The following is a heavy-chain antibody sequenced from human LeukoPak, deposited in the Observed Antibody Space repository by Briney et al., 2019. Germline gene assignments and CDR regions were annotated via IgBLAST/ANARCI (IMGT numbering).Heavy chain of an antibody. Sequence: SETLSLTCTVSGGPISSYYSSWLRHSAGKRLEWIGRIYASGGTDYNPSLKSRVTMSVDTSKNQFSLKLWSVTAADTAVYYCARESKSYDGSGYYHDSWGQGTLVTVSS. J-gene: IGHJ4*02. CDR1: GGPISSYY. CDR2: IYASGGT. V-gene: IGHV4-4*07. D-gene: IGHD3-22*01. CDR3: ARESKSYDGSGYYHDS.